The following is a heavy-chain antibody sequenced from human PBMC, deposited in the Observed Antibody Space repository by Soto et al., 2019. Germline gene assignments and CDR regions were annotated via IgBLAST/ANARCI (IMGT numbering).Heavy chain of an antibody. V-gene: IGHV4-39*01. CDR1: GDSIRNTNYY. Sequence: QLQLQESGPGLVKPSETLPLTCTVSGDSIRNTNYYWGWIRQSPGKGLEWLGSIYHTGSTYYNPSLKSRVTTSVDTSKNQFSLRLNSVTAADTAVYYCARHYEITMTVGPWGPGTLVTVSS. J-gene: IGHJ5*02. CDR2: IYHTGST. CDR3: ARHYEITMTVGP. D-gene: IGHD3-22*01.